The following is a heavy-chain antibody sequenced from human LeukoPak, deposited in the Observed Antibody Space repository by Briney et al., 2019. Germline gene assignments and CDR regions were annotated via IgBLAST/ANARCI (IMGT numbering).Heavy chain of an antibody. D-gene: IGHD1-14*01. V-gene: IGHV1-2*02. CDR1: GYTFTGHY. CDR3: ARLITDDAFDI. Sequence: ASVKVSCKASGYTFTGHYMHWVRQAPGQGLEWMGWINPTSGDTYSAQKFQGRVTMTTDTSISTAYMELSRLRSDDTAVYYCARLITDDAFDIWGQGQWSPSLQ. CDR2: INPTSGDT. J-gene: IGHJ3*02.